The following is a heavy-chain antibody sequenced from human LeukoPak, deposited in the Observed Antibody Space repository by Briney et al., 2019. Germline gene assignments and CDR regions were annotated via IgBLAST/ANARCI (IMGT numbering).Heavy chain of an antibody. CDR2: IWYNGNNK. CDR3: AREGYCSSTSCSFDP. D-gene: IGHD2-2*01. Sequence: GGSLRLSCAASGFTFSSSAMSWVRQAPGKGLEWVAVIWYNGNNKYYADSVKGRFTISRDNSKNTLYLQMNSLRAEDTAVYYCAREGYCSSTSCSFDPWGQGTLVTVSS. J-gene: IGHJ5*02. V-gene: IGHV3-33*08. CDR1: GFTFSSSA.